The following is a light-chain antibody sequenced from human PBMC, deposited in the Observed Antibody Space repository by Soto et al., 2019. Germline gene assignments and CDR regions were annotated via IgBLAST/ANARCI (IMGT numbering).Light chain of an antibody. CDR1: QSVSSY. CDR2: DAS. V-gene: IGKV3-11*01. J-gene: IGKJ4*01. Sequence: EIVLTHSPATLSLSPGSRSTRSCRASQSVSSYLAWYQQKPGQAPRLLIYDASNRATGIPARLSGSGSGTDFTLTISSIAPEDFAVYYCQQRSNWLTFGGGTKVDIK. CDR3: QQRSNWLT.